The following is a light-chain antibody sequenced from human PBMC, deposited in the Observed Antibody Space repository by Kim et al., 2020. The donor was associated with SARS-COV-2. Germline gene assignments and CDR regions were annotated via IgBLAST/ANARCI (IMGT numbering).Light chain of an antibody. V-gene: IGLV2-14*03. CDR2: DVS. Sequence: QSALTQPASVSGSPGQSITISCTGTGSDVGAYNYVSWYQQLPGKAPKLMIYDVSSRPPGVSNRFSGSKSDNTASLTISGLQAEDEANYFCSSFTTGRTVLFGGGTKLTVL. CDR3: SSFTTGRTVL. J-gene: IGLJ3*02. CDR1: GSDVGAYNY.